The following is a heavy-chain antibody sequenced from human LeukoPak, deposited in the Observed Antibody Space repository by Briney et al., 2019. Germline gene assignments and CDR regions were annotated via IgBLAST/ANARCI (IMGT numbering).Heavy chain of an antibody. CDR1: GGSISSGGYY. D-gene: IGHD3-9*01. CDR3: ARCSRAYYDILTPPLGFDP. CDR2: IYYSGST. Sequence: SETLSLTCTVSGGSISSGGYYWSWIRQHPGKGLEWIGYIYYSGSTYYNPSLKSRVTISVDTSKNQFSLKLSSVTAADTAVYYCARCSRAYYDILTPPLGFDPWGQGTLVTVSS. J-gene: IGHJ5*02. V-gene: IGHV4-31*03.